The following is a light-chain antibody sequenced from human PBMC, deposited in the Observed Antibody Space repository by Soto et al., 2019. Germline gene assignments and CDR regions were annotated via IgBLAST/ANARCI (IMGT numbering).Light chain of an antibody. V-gene: IGKV3-11*01. CDR2: DTS. Sequence: EVVLTQSPATLSLSPGERATLSCRASQSVRSYLAWYQKKPGQGPRLLIYDTSKRASGIPARFSGSGSGTDLTLTISSLEPEDFAVYYCQQRSTWPYTFGHGTNLEI. J-gene: IGKJ2*01. CDR1: QSVRSY. CDR3: QQRSTWPYT.